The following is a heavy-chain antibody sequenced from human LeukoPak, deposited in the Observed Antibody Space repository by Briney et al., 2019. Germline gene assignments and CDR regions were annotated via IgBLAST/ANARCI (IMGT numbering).Heavy chain of an antibody. V-gene: IGHV1-69*01. CDR1: GGTFSSYA. CDR2: IIPIFGAA. CDR3: AKIEYYYDSSGYYY. Sequence: GASVKVSCKASGGTFSSYAISWVRQAPGQGLEWMGGIIPIFGAANYAQKFQGRVTITADESTSTAYMELSSLRSEDTAVYYCAKIEYYYDSSGYYYWGQGTLVTVSS. D-gene: IGHD3-22*01. J-gene: IGHJ4*02.